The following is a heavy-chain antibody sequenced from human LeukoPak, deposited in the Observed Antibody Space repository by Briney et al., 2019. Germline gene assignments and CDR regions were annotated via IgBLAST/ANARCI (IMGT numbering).Heavy chain of an antibody. CDR2: ISYAGSNK. D-gene: IGHD3-16*01. CDR3: AGAPEYVDYFDY. J-gene: IGHJ4*02. V-gene: IGHV3-30-3*01. Sequence: GGSLTLSCAASGFTFSNYAVSWVRQPPGKGLEWVAVISYAGSNKYHADSVKGRFTISRDNLKNTLYLQMATLRPQDTAVYYCAGAPEYVDYFDYWGQGTLVTVSS. CDR1: GFTFSNYA.